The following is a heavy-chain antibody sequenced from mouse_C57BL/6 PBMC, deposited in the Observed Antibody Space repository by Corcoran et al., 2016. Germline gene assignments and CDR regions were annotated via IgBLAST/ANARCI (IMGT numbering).Heavy chain of an antibody. D-gene: IGHD4-1*02. Sequence: QVQLQQSGAELARPGASVKLSCKASGYTFTSYGISWVKQRTGQGLEWIGEIYPRSGNTYYNEKFKGKATLTADKSSSTAYMELRSLTSEDSAVYFCARYEDQLGPFAYWGQGTLVTVSA. CDR2: IYPRSGNT. V-gene: IGHV1-81*01. CDR3: ARYEDQLGPFAY. CDR1: GYTFTSYG. J-gene: IGHJ3*01.